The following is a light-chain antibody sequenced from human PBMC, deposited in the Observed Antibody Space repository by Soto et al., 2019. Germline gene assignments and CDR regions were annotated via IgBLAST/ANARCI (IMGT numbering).Light chain of an antibody. J-gene: IGLJ2*01. V-gene: IGLV2-14*01. CDR3: SSYTSSSTVV. CDR2: DVS. Sequence: QSALTQPASVSGSPGQSITISCTGTSSDVGGYSYVSWYQQHPGKAPKFMIYDVSNRPSGVSNRFSASKSGNTATLTISGLQAEDEADYYCSSYTSSSTVVFGGGTKVTVL. CDR1: SSDVGGYSY.